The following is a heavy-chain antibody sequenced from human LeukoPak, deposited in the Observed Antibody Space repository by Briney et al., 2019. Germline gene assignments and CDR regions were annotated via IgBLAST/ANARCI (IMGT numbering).Heavy chain of an antibody. V-gene: IGHV1-69*13. Sequence: ASVKVSCKASGGTFSSYAISWVRQAPGQGLEWMGGIIPIFGTANYAQKFQGRVTITADESTSTAYMELSSLRSEDTAVYYCARAQGSPPRGLAGRAAAGHRYYGMDVWGQGTTVTVSS. CDR1: GGTFSSYA. D-gene: IGHD6-13*01. CDR3: ARAQGSPPRGLAGRAAAGHRYYGMDV. J-gene: IGHJ6*02. CDR2: IIPIFGTA.